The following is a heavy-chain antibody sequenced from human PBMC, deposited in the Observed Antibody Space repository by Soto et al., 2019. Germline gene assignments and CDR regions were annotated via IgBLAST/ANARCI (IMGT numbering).Heavy chain of an antibody. V-gene: IGHV3-11*05. Sequence: QVQLVESGGGLVKPGGSLRLSCAASGFTFSDYYMSWIRQAPGKGLEWVSYISSSSRYTNYADSVKGRFTISRDNAKKSLDLQMNSLRAEDPAVYYCARDSNFDASRDQLGRAFDIWGQGTMVTVSS. CDR3: ARDSNFDASRDQLGRAFDI. D-gene: IGHD3-22*01. J-gene: IGHJ3*02. CDR1: GFTFSDYY. CDR2: ISSSSRYT.